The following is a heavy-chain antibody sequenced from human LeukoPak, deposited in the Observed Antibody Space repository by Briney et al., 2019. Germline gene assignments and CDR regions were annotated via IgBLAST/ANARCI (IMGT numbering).Heavy chain of an antibody. Sequence: GASVKVSCKASGYTFTGYYMHWVRQAPGQGLEWMGWINANSGDTGFAQKFQGRVIMTTDTSISTVYMELRRLRSDDTAVYYCARIESYSFRFDYWGQGTLVTVSS. V-gene: IGHV1-2*02. CDR1: GYTFTGYY. CDR2: INANSGDT. J-gene: IGHJ4*02. CDR3: ARIESYSFRFDY. D-gene: IGHD3-10*01.